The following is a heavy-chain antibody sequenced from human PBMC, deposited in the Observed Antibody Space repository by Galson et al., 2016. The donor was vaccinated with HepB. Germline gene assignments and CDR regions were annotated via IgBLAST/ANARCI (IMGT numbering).Heavy chain of an antibody. CDR2: HYYSGGG. Sequence: ETLSLTCTVSGASVSTTSYYWVWVRQPPGKGLDWIGSHYYSGGGFYSPSLKSRATISVDTSKNQFTLNLNSVTPADTAVYYCARGGYFDWFNDLDSYAMDVWGQGTTVTVS. J-gene: IGHJ6*02. CDR3: ARGGYFDWFNDLDSYAMDV. V-gene: IGHV4-39*01. D-gene: IGHD3-9*01. CDR1: GASVSTTSYY.